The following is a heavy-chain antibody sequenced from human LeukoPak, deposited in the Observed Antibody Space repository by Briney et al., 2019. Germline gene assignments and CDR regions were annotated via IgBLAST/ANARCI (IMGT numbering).Heavy chain of an antibody. CDR2: IYSGGGT. V-gene: IGHV3-66*01. CDR1: GFTFSRFW. Sequence: GGSLRLSCAASGFTFSRFWMNWVRQTAGKGLEWVSLIYSGGGTSYADSVKGRFTISRDNSKNTLYLQMNSLRAEDTAVYYCARGPISSLAFDYWGQGTLVTVSS. CDR3: ARGPISSLAFDY. J-gene: IGHJ4*02. D-gene: IGHD3-16*02.